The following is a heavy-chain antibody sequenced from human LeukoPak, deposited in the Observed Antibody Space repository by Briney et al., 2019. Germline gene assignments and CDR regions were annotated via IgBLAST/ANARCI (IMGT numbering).Heavy chain of an antibody. V-gene: IGHV4-59*01. CDR3: ARGGVSTISYWFDP. CDR1: GGSISSYY. Sequence: SETLSFTCTVSGGSISSYYWSWIRQPPGKGLEWIGYIYYSGSTNYNPSLKSRVTISVDTSKNQFSLKLSSVTAADTAVYYCARGGVSTISYWFDPWGQGTLVTVSS. J-gene: IGHJ5*02. CDR2: IYYSGST. D-gene: IGHD5-24*01.